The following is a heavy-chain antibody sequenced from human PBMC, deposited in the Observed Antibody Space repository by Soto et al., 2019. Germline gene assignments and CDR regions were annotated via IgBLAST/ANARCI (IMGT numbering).Heavy chain of an antibody. CDR1: NGSFSGYY. D-gene: IGHD3-16*02. CDR2: VSHSGST. Sequence: SETLSLTCAVYNGSFSGYYWTSSREPPGKALEWIGEVSHSGSTHYIPALKRRLTIPVDTTKNHLSRNLKPVTSAATAVYLCARGRITPFVRRKNRLSIFDYWGEGIMVTVCS. CDR3: ARGRITPFVRRKNRLSIFDY. V-gene: IGHV4-34*01. J-gene: IGHJ4*02.